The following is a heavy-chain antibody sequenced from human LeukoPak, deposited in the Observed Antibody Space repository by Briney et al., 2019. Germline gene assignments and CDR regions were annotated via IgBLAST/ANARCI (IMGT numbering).Heavy chain of an antibody. J-gene: IGHJ4*02. V-gene: IGHV4-34*01. CDR1: GGSFSGYY. CDR2: INHSGST. CDR3: ARGLGYDFWSGYYQRRGYYFDY. D-gene: IGHD3-3*01. Sequence: PSETLSLTCAVYGGSFSGYYWSWIRQPPGKGLEWIGEINHSGSTNYNPSLKSRVTISVDTSKNQFSLKLSSVTAADTAVYYRARGLGYDFWSGYYQRRGYYFDYWGQGTLVTVSS.